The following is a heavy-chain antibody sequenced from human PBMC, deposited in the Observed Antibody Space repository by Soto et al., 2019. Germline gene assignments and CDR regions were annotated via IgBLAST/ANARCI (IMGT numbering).Heavy chain of an antibody. CDR3: ARTAVCSSTTCYGMDV. CDR1: GYTFTGYY. V-gene: IGHV1-2*02. D-gene: IGHD2-2*01. CDR2: TSPSSLAT. J-gene: IGHJ6*02. Sequence: ASVKVSCKASGYTFTGYYIHWVRQAPGQGLEWMGWTSPSSLATNYAQRFQGRVTMTTDTSTSTAYMELRSLRSDDTAVYYCARTAVCSSTTCYGMDVWGQGTTVTVSS.